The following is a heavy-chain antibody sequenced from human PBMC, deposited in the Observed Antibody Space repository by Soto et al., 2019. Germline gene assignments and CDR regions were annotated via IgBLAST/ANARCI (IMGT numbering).Heavy chain of an antibody. CDR1: GYSFTSYW. CDR2: IYPGDSDT. V-gene: IGHV5-51*01. D-gene: IGHD6-13*01. Sequence: GESLKISCKGSGYSFTSYWIGWVRQMPGKGLEWMGIIYPGDSDTRYRPSFQGQVTISADKSISTAYLQWSSLKASDTAMYYCARTSAAGKYYYGMDVWGQGTTVTVSS. CDR3: ARTSAAGKYYYGMDV. J-gene: IGHJ6*02.